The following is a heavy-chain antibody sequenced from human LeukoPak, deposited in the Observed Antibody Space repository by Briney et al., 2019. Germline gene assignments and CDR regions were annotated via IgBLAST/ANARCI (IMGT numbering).Heavy chain of an antibody. J-gene: IGHJ4*02. Sequence: GASVKVSCKASGYTFTSYYMHWVRQAPGQGLEWMGIINPSGGSTSYAQKFRGRVTMTRDTSTSTVYMELSSLRSEDTAVYYCARRGSGYDYGYYFDYWGQGTLVTVSS. CDR1: GYTFTSYY. CDR2: INPSGGST. D-gene: IGHD5-12*01. CDR3: ARRGSGYDYGYYFDY. V-gene: IGHV1-46*01.